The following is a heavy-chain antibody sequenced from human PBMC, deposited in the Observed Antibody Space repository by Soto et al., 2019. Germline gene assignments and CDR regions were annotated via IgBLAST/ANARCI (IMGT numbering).Heavy chain of an antibody. D-gene: IGHD3-16*02. J-gene: IGHJ4*02. V-gene: IGHV3-7*04. Sequence: EVQLVESGGGLVQPGGSLRLSCAASGFTFSTYWMTWVRQAPGKGLEWVANIKQDGSEYYYVGSVKGRFTISRENAKNSLYLQMNSLRAEDTAVYYCARGAFPTWGSYPLDYWGQGTLVTVSS. CDR1: GFTFSTYW. CDR3: ARGAFPTWGSYPLDY. CDR2: IKQDGSEY.